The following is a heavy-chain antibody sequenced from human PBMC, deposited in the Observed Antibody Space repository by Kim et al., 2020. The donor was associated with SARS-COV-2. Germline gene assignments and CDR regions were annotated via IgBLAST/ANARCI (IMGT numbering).Heavy chain of an antibody. D-gene: IGHD1-26*01. J-gene: IGHJ4*02. V-gene: IGHV3-30*02. CDR3: AKDAEDSGSLFDY. Sequence: YDDAGKGRFTIARDNSKNTLYLQMNSRRAEDTAVYYCAKDAEDSGSLFDYWGQGTLVTVSS.